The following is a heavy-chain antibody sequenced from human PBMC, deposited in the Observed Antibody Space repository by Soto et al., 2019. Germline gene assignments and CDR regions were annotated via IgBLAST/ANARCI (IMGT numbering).Heavy chain of an antibody. CDR2: IKSKTDGGTT. Sequence: EVQLVESGGGLVKPGGSLRLSCAVSGFTFDKVWMNWVRQAPGKGLEWVGRIKSKTDGGTTDYAAPVKGRFTISRDDSKYMLYLQMNSLKTEDTGMYSCTTGRDDLLYWGQGTLVTVSS. CDR3: TTGRDDLLY. D-gene: IGHD1-26*01. J-gene: IGHJ4*02. CDR1: GFTFDKVW. V-gene: IGHV3-15*07.